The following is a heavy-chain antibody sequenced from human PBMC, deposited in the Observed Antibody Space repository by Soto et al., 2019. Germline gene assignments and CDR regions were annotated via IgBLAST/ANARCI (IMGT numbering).Heavy chain of an antibody. CDR1: GGSISSYY. J-gene: IGHJ4*02. V-gene: IGHV4-59*12. CDR2: IYYSGST. Sequence: SETLSLTCTVSGGSISSYYWSWIRQPPGKGLEWIGYIYYSGSTNYNPSLKSRVTISLDRSKNEFSLNLSSVTAADTAVYYCARSPKGTTLATHFDYWGQGALVTVSS. CDR3: ARSPKGTTLATHFDY. D-gene: IGHD4-17*01.